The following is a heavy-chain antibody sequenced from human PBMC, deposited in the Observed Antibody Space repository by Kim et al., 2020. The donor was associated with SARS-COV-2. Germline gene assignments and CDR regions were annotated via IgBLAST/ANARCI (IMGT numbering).Heavy chain of an antibody. CDR2: ISSSSSYI. CDR3: ARDFNGYCSGGSCRTRGRSLMGFDY. J-gene: IGHJ4*02. CDR1: GFTFSSYS. V-gene: IGHV3-21*01. Sequence: GGSLRLSCAASGFTFSSYSMNWVRQAPGKGLEWVSSISSSSSYIYYADSEKGRFTISRDNAKNSLYLQMNSPRAEDTAVYYCARDFNGYCSGGSCRTRGRSLMGFDYWGQGTLDTVSS. D-gene: IGHD2-15*01.